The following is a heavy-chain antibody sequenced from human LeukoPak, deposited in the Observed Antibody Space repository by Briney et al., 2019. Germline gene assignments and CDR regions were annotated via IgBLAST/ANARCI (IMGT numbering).Heavy chain of an antibody. Sequence: GGSLRLSCAASGFTFSSYSMNWVRQAPGKGREWVSYITTRSATFHTGCVKGRFTISRDNAKDSVYLQINSLRADDTAVYYCARVRAAGLQYYYMDVWGKGTTVTVSS. D-gene: IGHD6-13*01. V-gene: IGHV3-48*04. J-gene: IGHJ6*03. CDR3: ARVRAAGLQYYYMDV. CDR2: ITTRSAT. CDR1: GFTFSSYS.